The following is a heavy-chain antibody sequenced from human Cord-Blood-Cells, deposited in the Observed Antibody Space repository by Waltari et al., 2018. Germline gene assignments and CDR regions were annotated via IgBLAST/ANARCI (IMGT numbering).Heavy chain of an antibody. Sequence: QVQLVQSGAEVKKPGASVKVSCKVSGYTLTELSMHWVRQAPGKGLEWMGGFDHEDGETIYAQKFQGRVTMTEDTSTDTAYMELSSLRSEDTAVYYCATDSPVLVATFDAFDIWGQGTMVTVSS. J-gene: IGHJ3*02. D-gene: IGHD5-12*01. CDR3: ATDSPVLVATFDAFDI. V-gene: IGHV1-24*01. CDR1: GYTLTELS. CDR2: FDHEDGET.